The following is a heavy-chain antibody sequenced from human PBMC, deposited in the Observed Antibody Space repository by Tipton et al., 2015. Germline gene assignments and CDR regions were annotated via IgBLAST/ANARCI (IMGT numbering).Heavy chain of an antibody. J-gene: IGHJ6*02. CDR2: IYYSGTT. D-gene: IGHD6-13*01. Sequence: LRLSCTVSNGSINSPTYYWAWIRQSPGKGLEWIGSIYYSGTTYYNPSLKSRVTVSVDTSKMQFSLKLSSVTAADAAVYYCASQYSSTWSGMEYFGLDVWGQGTTVTVSS. CDR1: NGSINSPTYY. CDR3: ASQYSSTWSGMEYFGLDV. V-gene: IGHV4-39*01.